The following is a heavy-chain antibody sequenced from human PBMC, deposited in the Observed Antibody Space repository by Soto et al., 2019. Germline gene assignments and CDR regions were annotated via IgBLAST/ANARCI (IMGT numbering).Heavy chain of an antibody. D-gene: IGHD3-22*01. J-gene: IGHJ4*02. Sequence: WGSLIFSCAASGFTFRIYGMHWVRQAPGKRPDWLAVISYDGSNKYYADSVKGRFTISRDNSKNTLYLQMNSLRAEDTAVYYCAKAKGRNYYDSSGYSLDYWGQGTLVTGSS. CDR2: ISYDGSNK. CDR3: AKAKGRNYYDSSGYSLDY. CDR1: GFTFRIYG. V-gene: IGHV3-30*18.